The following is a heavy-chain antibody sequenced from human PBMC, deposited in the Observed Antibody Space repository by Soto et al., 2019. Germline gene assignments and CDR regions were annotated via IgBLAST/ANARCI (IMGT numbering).Heavy chain of an antibody. D-gene: IGHD6-13*01. CDR3: ARSPRSSPYFDY. J-gene: IGHJ4*02. V-gene: IGHV5-51*01. Sequence: PGESRKISCXWSGYTFSNFWIAWVRQLPGKGLEWMGIIYPGDYETRYSPSFHGKVTISADRSIGTAYLQWSSLEASDSAFYFCARSPRSSPYFDYWGQGALVTVSS. CDR1: GYTFSNFW. CDR2: IYPGDYET.